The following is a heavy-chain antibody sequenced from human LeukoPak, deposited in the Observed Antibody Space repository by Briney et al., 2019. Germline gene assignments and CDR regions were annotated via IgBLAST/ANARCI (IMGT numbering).Heavy chain of an antibody. J-gene: IGHJ4*02. CDR1: GFTFSSYG. D-gene: IGHD4-23*01. CDR2: ISYDGSNK. CDR3: AKDSTVVTFDY. Sequence: GGSLRLSCAASGFTFSSYGMHWVRQAPGKGLEWVAVISYDGSNKYYADSVKGRFTISRDNSKNTLYLQMNSLRAEDTAVYYCAKDSTVVTFDYWAREPWSPSPQ. V-gene: IGHV3-30*18.